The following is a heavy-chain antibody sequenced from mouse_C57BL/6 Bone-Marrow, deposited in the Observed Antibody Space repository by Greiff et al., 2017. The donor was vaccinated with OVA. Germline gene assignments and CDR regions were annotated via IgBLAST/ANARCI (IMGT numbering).Heavy chain of an antibody. D-gene: IGHD2-4*01. CDR3: ARVTAPITTFAH. Sequence: EVKLVESGGGLVKPGGSLKLSCAASGFTFSSYAMSWVRQTPEKRLEWVATISDGGSYTYYPDNVKGRFTISRDNAKNNLYLQMSHLKSEDTAMYYCARVTAPITTFAHWGQGTLVTVSA. CDR1: GFTFSSYA. CDR2: ISDGGSYT. J-gene: IGHJ3*01. V-gene: IGHV5-4*03.